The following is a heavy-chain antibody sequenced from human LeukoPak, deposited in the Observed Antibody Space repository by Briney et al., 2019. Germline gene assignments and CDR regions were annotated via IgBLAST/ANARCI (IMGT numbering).Heavy chain of an antibody. V-gene: IGHV3-23*01. CDR2: ISGSGGST. J-gene: IGHJ4*02. CDR3: AKMASTGYSPFDY. CDR1: GFTFSNVW. D-gene: IGHD3-9*01. Sequence: PGGSLRLSCAASGFTFSNVWMNWVRQAPGKGLEWVSAISGSGGSTYYADSVKGRFTISRDNSKNTLYLQMNSLRAEDTAVYYCAKMASTGYSPFDYWGQGTLVTVSS.